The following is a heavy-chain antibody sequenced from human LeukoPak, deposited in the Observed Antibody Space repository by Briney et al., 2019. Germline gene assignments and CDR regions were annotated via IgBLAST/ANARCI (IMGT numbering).Heavy chain of an antibody. CDR3: ARDAYYYDSSGYPMLFDY. V-gene: IGHV4-59*12. Sequence: SETLSLTCTVSGGSISSYYWSWIRQPPGKGLEWIGYIYYSGSTNYNPSLKSRVTISVDTSKNQFSLKLSSVTAADTAVYYCARDAYYYDSSGYPMLFDYWGQGTLVTVSS. J-gene: IGHJ4*02. CDR1: GGSISSYY. D-gene: IGHD3-22*01. CDR2: IYYSGST.